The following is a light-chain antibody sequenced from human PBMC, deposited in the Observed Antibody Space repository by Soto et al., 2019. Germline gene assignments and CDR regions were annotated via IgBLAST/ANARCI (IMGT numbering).Light chain of an antibody. V-gene: IGKV2D-29*01. Sequence: DIVMTQTPLSLSVTPGQPASISCKSSQTLLRSDGKNYMYWYLQKPGQPPQLLISEVSNQFSGVPDRFSGSGSGTDFTLKISRVEAEDAGVYYCLQTIRLPNTFGQGTKLEIK. CDR3: LQTIRLPNT. CDR2: EVS. J-gene: IGKJ2*01. CDR1: QTLLRSDGKNY.